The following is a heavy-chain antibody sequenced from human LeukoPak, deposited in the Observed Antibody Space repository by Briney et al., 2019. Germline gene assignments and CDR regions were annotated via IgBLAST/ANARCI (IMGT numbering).Heavy chain of an antibody. Sequence: GGSLRLSCAASGFTFSSYAMSWVRQAPGKGLEWVSAISGSGGSTYYADSVKGRFTISRDNSKNTLYLQMNSLRAEDTAVYYCAKEEVDYYDSSGYPSDYWGQGTLVTVSS. J-gene: IGHJ4*02. CDR1: GFTFSSYA. CDR2: ISGSGGST. CDR3: AKEEVDYYDSSGYPSDY. V-gene: IGHV3-23*01. D-gene: IGHD3-22*01.